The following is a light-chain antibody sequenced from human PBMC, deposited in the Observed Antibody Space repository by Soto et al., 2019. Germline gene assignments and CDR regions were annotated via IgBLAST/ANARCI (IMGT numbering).Light chain of an antibody. CDR1: QSVSSN. V-gene: IGKV3-15*01. J-gene: IGKJ4*01. Sequence: EIVMTQSQDTLSVSPGERATLSCRASQSVSSNLAWYQQKPGQAPRLLIYGASTRATGIPARFSGSGSGTDFTLTISSLQSEDFAVYYCQQYNNWPPLTFGGGTKVEIK. CDR2: GAS. CDR3: QQYNNWPPLT.